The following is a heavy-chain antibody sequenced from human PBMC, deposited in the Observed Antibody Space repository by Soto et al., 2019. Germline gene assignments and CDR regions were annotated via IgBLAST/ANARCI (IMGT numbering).Heavy chain of an antibody. Sequence: LRLACTASGLTISSYAISWVRQAPGKGLEWVSAISGSGGSTYYADSVKGRFTISRDNSKNTLYLQMNSLRAEDTAVYYCAKANHRDCSSTSCYNSYDYWGQGTLVTVSS. CDR1: GLTISSYA. D-gene: IGHD2-2*02. CDR2: ISGSGGST. CDR3: AKANHRDCSSTSCYNSYDY. J-gene: IGHJ4*02. V-gene: IGHV3-23*01.